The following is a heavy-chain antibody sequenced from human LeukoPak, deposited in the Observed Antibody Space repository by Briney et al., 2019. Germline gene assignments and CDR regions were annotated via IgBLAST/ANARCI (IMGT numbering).Heavy chain of an antibody. Sequence: TLSLTCTVSGGSISSGDYYWSWIRQPPGKGLEWIGYIYYSGSTYYNPSLKSRVTISVDTSKNQFSLKLSSVTAADTAVYYCARDPALWLGILPTGEDDAFDIWGQGTMVTVSS. CDR2: IYYSGST. J-gene: IGHJ3*02. V-gene: IGHV4-30-4*08. CDR1: GGSISSGDYY. D-gene: IGHD6-19*01. CDR3: ARDPALWLGILPTGEDDAFDI.